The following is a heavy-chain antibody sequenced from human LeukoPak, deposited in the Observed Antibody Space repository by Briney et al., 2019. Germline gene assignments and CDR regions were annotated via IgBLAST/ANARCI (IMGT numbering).Heavy chain of an antibody. V-gene: IGHV4-59*08. CDR3: ARRSSSAYFFDY. D-gene: IGHD3-22*01. Sequence: SETLSLTCTVSGGSISSYYWSWIRQPPGKGLEWIGYIYSSGSTNFNPSLQSRVTISVDTSKNQFSLRLSSVTAADTAVYYCARRSSSAYFFDYWGQGTLVSVCS. CDR1: GGSISSYY. J-gene: IGHJ4*02. CDR2: IYSSGST.